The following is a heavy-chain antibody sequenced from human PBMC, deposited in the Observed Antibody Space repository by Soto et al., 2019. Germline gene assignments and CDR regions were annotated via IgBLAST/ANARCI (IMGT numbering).Heavy chain of an antibody. J-gene: IGHJ5*02. CDR2: IYHSGST. D-gene: IGHD1-7*01. V-gene: IGHV4-61*01. Sequence: PSDTVSLTCTVSGVSVRYGSYYWAWIRQPPGKGLEWIGHIYHSGSTIYNPSLKSRVTISIDTSKSQFSLNLNSMTAADTAVYYCAGYNWNYYFDPWGQGTLVTV. CDR1: GVSVRYGSYY. CDR3: AGYNWNYYFDP.